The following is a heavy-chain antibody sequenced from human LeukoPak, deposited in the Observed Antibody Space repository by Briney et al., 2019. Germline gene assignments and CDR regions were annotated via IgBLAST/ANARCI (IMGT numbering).Heavy chain of an antibody. Sequence: PSETLSLTCSVSGVSFNNYYWTWIRQPPRKGPEWIGYIYYSGSTNYNPSLKSRVTISVDTSKNQFSLKLSSVTAADTAVYYCAREGDGYNYGYFDYWGQGTLVTVSS. D-gene: IGHD5-24*01. V-gene: IGHV4-59*01. J-gene: IGHJ4*02. CDR1: GVSFNNYY. CDR3: AREGDGYNYGYFDY. CDR2: IYYSGST.